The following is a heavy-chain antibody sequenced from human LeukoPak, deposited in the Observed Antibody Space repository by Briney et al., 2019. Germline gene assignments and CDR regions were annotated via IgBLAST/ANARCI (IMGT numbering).Heavy chain of an antibody. CDR3: ARGGSSSGLNWYFDL. Sequence: SVKVSCKASGGTFSSYAISWVRQAPGQGLEWMGGIIPIFGTANYAQKFQGRVTITADESTSTAYMGLSSLRSEDTAVYYCARGGSSSGLNWYFDLWGRGTLVTASS. D-gene: IGHD6-19*01. V-gene: IGHV1-69*13. J-gene: IGHJ2*01. CDR2: IIPIFGTA. CDR1: GGTFSSYA.